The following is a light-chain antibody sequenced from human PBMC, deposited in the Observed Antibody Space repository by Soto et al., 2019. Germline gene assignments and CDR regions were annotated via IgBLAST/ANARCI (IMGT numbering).Light chain of an antibody. Sequence: QSALTQPASVSGSPGQSITISCTGSASDVGGYNFVSWYQQHPGKAPKLMIYEVSDRPSGVSNRFSGSKSGNTASLTISRLQAEDEADYYCSSYRSGSTPDVFGTGTKLTVL. CDR2: EVS. V-gene: IGLV2-14*01. CDR1: ASDVGGYNF. CDR3: SSYRSGSTPDV. J-gene: IGLJ1*01.